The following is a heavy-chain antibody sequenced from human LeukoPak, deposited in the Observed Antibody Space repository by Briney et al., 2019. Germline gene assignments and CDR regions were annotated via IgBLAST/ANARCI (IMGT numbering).Heavy chain of an antibody. V-gene: IGHV3-66*01. CDR1: GFTVSSTY. D-gene: IGHD1-7*01. CDR2: IYSGGSP. Sequence: GGSLRLSCAAPGFTVSSTYMSWVRQAPGKGLEWVSVIYSGGSPFYADSVKGRFTISRDISKNTVYLQMNSLRAEDTAVYHCARGGPFTGTISTPRASDYWGQGILVTVSS. J-gene: IGHJ4*02. CDR3: ARGGPFTGTISTPRASDY.